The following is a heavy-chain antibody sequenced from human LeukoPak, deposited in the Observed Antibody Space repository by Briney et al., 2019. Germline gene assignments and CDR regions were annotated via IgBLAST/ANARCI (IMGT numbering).Heavy chain of an antibody. Sequence: GGSLRLSCAVSGFTFSSYSMNWVRQAPGKGLEWVANVNPDMSEKNYVESVKGRFTISRDKVKNSLYLQMNSLRGDDTAVYYCARDGLPVALDKWGQGTLVTVSS. J-gene: IGHJ4*02. CDR1: GFTFSSYS. CDR2: VNPDMSEK. D-gene: IGHD2-2*01. CDR3: ARDGLPVALDK. V-gene: IGHV3-7*01.